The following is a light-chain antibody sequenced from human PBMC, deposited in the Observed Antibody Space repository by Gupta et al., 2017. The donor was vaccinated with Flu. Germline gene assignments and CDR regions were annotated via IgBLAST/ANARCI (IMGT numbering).Light chain of an antibody. CDR2: TDN. CDR3: ESWEDTLRGLYV. J-gene: IGLJ1*01. V-gene: IGLV1-44*01. Sequence: VTSSCSGDTANIGGNAVDWYHQRPGAAPNLLIFTDNVRQLGGPDRVSGAKSGTAAALVITGLQAEEEGDYYCESWEDTLRGLYVFGSGTAVTVL. CDR1: TANIGGNA.